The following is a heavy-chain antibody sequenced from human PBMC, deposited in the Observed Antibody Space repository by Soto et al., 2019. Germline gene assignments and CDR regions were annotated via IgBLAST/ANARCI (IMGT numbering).Heavy chain of an antibody. CDR2: IDSSGEK. D-gene: IGHD3-16*01. J-gene: IGHJ5*02. CDR3: ARRHLAVAVSPWFDP. Sequence: QVTLKESGPVLVNPTETLTLRCTVSGLSITDSEMGVSWIRQPPGKALEWLAHIDSSGEKSYRTFLKSRLTISKDTSKSQIVLIMTIMDPADTATYYCARRHLAVAVSPWFDPWGQGILVTVSS. CDR1: GLSITDSEMG. V-gene: IGHV2-26*01.